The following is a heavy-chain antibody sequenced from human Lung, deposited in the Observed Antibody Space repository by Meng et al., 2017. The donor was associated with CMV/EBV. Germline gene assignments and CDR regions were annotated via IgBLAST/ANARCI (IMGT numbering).Heavy chain of an antibody. J-gene: IGHJ4*02. Sequence: ESLKISXAASGFTFSSYWMHWVRQAPGKGLVWVPRISSDGSSTIYADSVKGRFTISRDNAKNTLYLQMNSLRGEDTAVYYCARHRADYYFDYWGQGTLVTVSS. V-gene: IGHV3-74*01. D-gene: IGHD2-21*02. CDR2: ISSDGSST. CDR3: ARHRADYYFDY. CDR1: GFTFSSYW.